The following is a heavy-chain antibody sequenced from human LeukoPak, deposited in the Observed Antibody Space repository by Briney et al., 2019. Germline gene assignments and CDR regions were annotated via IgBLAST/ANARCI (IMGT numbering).Heavy chain of an antibody. CDR1: GYTFTSYA. Sequence: VASVKVSCKASGYTFTSYAMHWVRQAPGQRLEWMGWINAGNGNTKYSQKFQGRVTITRDTSASTAYMELSSLRSEDTAVYYCAREEDILTGLSILHWGQGTLVTVSS. J-gene: IGHJ4*02. V-gene: IGHV1-3*01. CDR3: AREEDILTGLSILH. D-gene: IGHD3-9*01. CDR2: INAGNGNT.